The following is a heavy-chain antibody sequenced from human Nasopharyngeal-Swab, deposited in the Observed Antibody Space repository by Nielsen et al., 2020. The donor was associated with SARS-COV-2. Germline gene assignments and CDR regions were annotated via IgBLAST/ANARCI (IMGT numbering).Heavy chain of an antibody. J-gene: IGHJ4*02. V-gene: IGHV3-74*01. D-gene: IGHD5-12*01. Sequence: GESLKISCAASGFTLSSHWMHWVRQVPGNGLVWVSRINGAGSSTYYADSVKGRFTISRDNAKNTLYLQMNDLRADDTAVYYCARGYSDYHGYCDSWGQGTLVTVSS. CDR2: INGAGSST. CDR3: ARGYSDYHGYCDS. CDR1: GFTLSSHW.